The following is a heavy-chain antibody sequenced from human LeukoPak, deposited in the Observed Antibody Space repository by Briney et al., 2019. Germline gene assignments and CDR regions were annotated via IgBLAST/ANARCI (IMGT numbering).Heavy chain of an antibody. D-gene: IGHD1-26*01. CDR3: ARKATRRGYFDY. J-gene: IGHJ4*02. CDR1: GFTFSSYA. V-gene: IGHV3-23*01. CDR2: ISGSGGST. Sequence: GGSLRLSCAASGFTFSSYAMSWVRQAPGKGLEWVSAISGSGGSTYYADSVKGRFTISRDNSKNTLYLQMNSLRAEDTAVHYCARKATRRGYFDYWGQGTLVTVSS.